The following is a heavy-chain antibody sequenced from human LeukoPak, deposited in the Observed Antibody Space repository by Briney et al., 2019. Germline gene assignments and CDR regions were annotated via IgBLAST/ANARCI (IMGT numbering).Heavy chain of an antibody. CDR1: GFTFSHFW. Sequence: GGSLRLSCAASGFTFSHFWMSWVRQAPGKGLGWVAYIKKTGSETYYVDSVKGRFTITRDNTRNSLFLQMYSLRAEDTAVYFCAREDGYCSGGNCYSYFDSWGQGTLVTVSS. CDR3: AREDGYCSGGNCYSYFDS. J-gene: IGHJ4*02. CDR2: IKKTGSET. V-gene: IGHV3-7*01. D-gene: IGHD2-15*01.